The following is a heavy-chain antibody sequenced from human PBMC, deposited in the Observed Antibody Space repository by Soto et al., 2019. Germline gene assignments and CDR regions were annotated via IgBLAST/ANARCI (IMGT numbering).Heavy chain of an antibody. D-gene: IGHD3-22*01. CDR1: LYTLTGYD. V-gene: IGHV1-2*02. CDR3: ARASDSRWWYFDL. Sequence: SVKVAFNASLYTLTGYDMHWVRQAPGQGLEWMGWINPNSGGTNYAQKFQGRVTMTRDTSISTAYMELSRLRSDDTAVYYCARASDSRWWYFDLWGRGTLVTVSS. J-gene: IGHJ2*01. CDR2: INPNSGGT.